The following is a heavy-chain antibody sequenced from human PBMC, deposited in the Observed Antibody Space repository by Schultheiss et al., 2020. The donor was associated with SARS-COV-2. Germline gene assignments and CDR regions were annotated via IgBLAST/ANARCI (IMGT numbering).Heavy chain of an antibody. CDR2: ITSSSSYI. V-gene: IGHV3-21*06. J-gene: IGHJ6*02. CDR3: AREGSGYYYYYAMDV. D-gene: IGHD3-3*01. Sequence: GGSLRLSCTASGFTFGDYAMSWFRQAPGKGLEWVSSITSSSSYIYYADSVKGRFTISRDNAKNSLYLQMNSLRAVDTAVYYCAREGSGYYYYYAMDVWGQGTTVTVSS. CDR1: GFTFGDYA.